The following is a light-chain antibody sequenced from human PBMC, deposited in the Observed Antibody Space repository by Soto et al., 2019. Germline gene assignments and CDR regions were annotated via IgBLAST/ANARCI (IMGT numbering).Light chain of an antibody. CDR3: SLYTTTTRL. CDR1: SSDIGSNNY. Sequence: QSALTQPASVSVSPGQSITISCTATSSDIGSNNYVSWFQQRPGKAPTRIIYEVSNRPSGVSTHFSGSKSGNTASLTISGLLPEDEAEYYCSLYTTTTRLFGGGTKLTVL. CDR2: EVS. V-gene: IGLV2-14*01. J-gene: IGLJ3*02.